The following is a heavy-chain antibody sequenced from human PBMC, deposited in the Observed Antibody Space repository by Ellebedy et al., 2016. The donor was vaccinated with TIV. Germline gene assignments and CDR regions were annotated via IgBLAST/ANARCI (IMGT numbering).Heavy chain of an antibody. V-gene: IGHV3-73*01. Sequence: GESLKISCTASGFNFSGFSIHWVRQDSGRGLEWVGYIRTRAYDYATASAASVKGRFAISRDDSGNTAFLQMNSVKTEDTAVYYCTRRFYGIDTWGQGTMVTVFS. CDR3: TRRFYGIDT. D-gene: IGHD2/OR15-2a*01. J-gene: IGHJ3*02. CDR2: IRTRAYDYAT. CDR1: GFNFSGFS.